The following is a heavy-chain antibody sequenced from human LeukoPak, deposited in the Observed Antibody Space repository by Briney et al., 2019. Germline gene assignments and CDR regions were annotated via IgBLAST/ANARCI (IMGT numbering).Heavy chain of an antibody. CDR3: ARVPRYPRPGAFDI. V-gene: IGHV4-4*02. J-gene: IGHJ3*02. D-gene: IGHD3-16*02. Sequence: NPSETLSLTCAVSGGSISNSNWWSWVRQSPGKGLEWIAEIYHNGDFNYNPSLKSRVTISIDKSKNQFSLKLSSVTAADTAVYYCARVPRYPRPGAFDIWGQGTMVTVSS. CDR2: IYHNGDF. CDR1: GGSISNSNW.